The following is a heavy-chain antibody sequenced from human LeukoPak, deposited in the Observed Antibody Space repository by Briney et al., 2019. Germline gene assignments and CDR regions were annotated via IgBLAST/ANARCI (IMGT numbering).Heavy chain of an antibody. Sequence: GGSLRLSCAASGFTFSSYWMSWVRQAPGKGLECVANIKPDGSEQYYVHSMKGRFTISRDNAKNSLYLQMNSLRADDTAVYYCAKGLPGATVVTPGAYWGQGTLVTVSS. V-gene: IGHV3-7*01. CDR1: GFTFSSYW. CDR3: AKGLPGATVVTPGAY. J-gene: IGHJ4*02. D-gene: IGHD4-23*01. CDR2: IKPDGSEQ.